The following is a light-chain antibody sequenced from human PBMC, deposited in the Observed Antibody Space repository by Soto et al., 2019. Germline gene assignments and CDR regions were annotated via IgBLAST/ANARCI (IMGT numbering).Light chain of an antibody. CDR2: DAS. CDR1: QSVGNNY. CDR3: QQYAYSPLN. V-gene: IGKV3-20*01. Sequence: EIVLTQSPATLSLSPGERATLSCRASQSVGNNYLAWYQQRPGQAPNLLIYDASSRATGIPDRFSGSGSGTDFTLTITRLEPEDSAMYYCQQYAYSPLNFGGGTKVDIK. J-gene: IGKJ4*01.